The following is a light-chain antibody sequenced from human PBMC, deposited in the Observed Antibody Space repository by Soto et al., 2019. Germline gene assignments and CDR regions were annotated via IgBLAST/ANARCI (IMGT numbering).Light chain of an antibody. J-gene: IGLJ2*01. CDR2: EVN. CDR3: SSYTTSTTPVL. Sequence: QSVLTQPASVSGSPGQSITISCTGTSSDVGAYDYVSWYQQHPGKAPKLMIYEVNNRPSGVSNRFSGSKSGNTASLTISGLQAEDEADYYCSSYTTSTTPVLFGGGTKATVL. V-gene: IGLV2-14*01. CDR1: SSDVGAYDY.